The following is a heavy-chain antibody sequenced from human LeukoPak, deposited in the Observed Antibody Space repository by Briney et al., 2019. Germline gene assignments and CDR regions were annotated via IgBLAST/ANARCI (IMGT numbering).Heavy chain of an antibody. CDR1: GYTFTGYY. D-gene: IGHD3-9*01. CDR2: INPNSGGT. CDR3: ARVDLLTGYYFFDY. Sequence: GASVKVSCKASGYTFTGYYMHWVRQAPGQGLEWMGWINPNSGGTKYAQKFQGRVTMTRDTSISTAYMELSRLRSDDTAVYYCARVDLLTGYYFFDYWGQGTLVTVSS. V-gene: IGHV1-2*02. J-gene: IGHJ4*02.